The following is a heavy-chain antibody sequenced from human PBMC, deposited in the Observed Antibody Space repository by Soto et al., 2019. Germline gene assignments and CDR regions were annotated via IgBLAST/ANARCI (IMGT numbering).Heavy chain of an antibody. CDR1: GGSISSYY. CDR2: IYYSGST. V-gene: IGHV4-59*08. J-gene: IGHJ5*02. D-gene: IGHD3-9*01. Sequence: AETLSLTCTVSGGSISSYYWSWIRQPPGKGLEWIGYIYYSGSTNYNPSLKSRVTISVDTSKNQFSLKLSSVTAADTAVYYCARLSYDILTGYYRRVYWFDPWGQGTLVTVSS. CDR3: ARLSYDILTGYYRRVYWFDP.